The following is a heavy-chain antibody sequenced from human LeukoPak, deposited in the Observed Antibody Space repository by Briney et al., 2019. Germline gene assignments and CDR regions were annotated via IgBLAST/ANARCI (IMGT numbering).Heavy chain of an antibody. CDR2: MNPNSGNT. Sequence: ASVKVSCKASGYTFTSYDINWVRQATGQGLEWMGWMNPNSGNTGYAQKFQGRVTMTRDTSISTAYMELSRLRSDDTAVYYCARDSGSYYYGSGSLDPWGQGTLVTVSS. J-gene: IGHJ5*02. CDR3: ARDSGSYYYGSGSLDP. V-gene: IGHV1-8*01. D-gene: IGHD3-10*01. CDR1: GYTFTSYD.